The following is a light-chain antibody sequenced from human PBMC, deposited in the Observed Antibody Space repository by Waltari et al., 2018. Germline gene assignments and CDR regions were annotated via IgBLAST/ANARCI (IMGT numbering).Light chain of an antibody. CDR1: QSVSSN. CDR3: QQYNNWPFT. CDR2: GAS. J-gene: IGKJ3*01. V-gene: IGKV3-15*01. Sequence: SCSASQSVSSNLAWYQQKPGQAPRLLIYGASTRATGIPARFSGSGSGTEFTLTISSLQSEDFAVYYCQQYNNWPFTFGPGTKVDIK.